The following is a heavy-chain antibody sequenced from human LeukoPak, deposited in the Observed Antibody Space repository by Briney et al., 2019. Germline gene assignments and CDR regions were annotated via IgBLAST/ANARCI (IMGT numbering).Heavy chain of an antibody. CDR3: VGWFRSSLDY. CDR1: GGSISNHY. J-gene: IGHJ4*02. D-gene: IGHD6-19*01. CDR2: IHSSGST. V-gene: IGHV4-59*11. Sequence: SETLSLTCTVSGGSISNHYWNWIRQPPGKGLEWIGYIHSSGSTNYNASLKSRVTISVDTSKNHLSLQLSAVTAADTPVYFCVGWFRSSLDYWGQGALVTVSS.